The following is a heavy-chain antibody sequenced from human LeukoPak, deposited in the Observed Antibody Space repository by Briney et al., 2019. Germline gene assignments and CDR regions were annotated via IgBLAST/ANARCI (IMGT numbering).Heavy chain of an antibody. CDR2: IYYSGST. Sequence: PSETLSLTCTVSGGSISSSSYYWGWIRQPPGKGLEWIGSIYYSGSTYYNPSLKSRVTISVDTSKNQFSLKLSSETAADTAVYYCARTPGACIAAAGTSCGYFDYWGQGTLVTVSS. CDR3: ARTPGACIAAAGTSCGYFDY. CDR1: GGSISSSSYY. V-gene: IGHV4-39*01. D-gene: IGHD6-13*01. J-gene: IGHJ4*02.